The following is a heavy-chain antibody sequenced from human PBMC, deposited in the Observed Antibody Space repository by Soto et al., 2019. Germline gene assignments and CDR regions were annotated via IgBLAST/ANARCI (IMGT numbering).Heavy chain of an antibody. Sequence: LVESGGGLVYPGGSLTLSCVGSGFRFSEHSMNWVRQAPGKGLQWVSYISSSSDSTYYADSVKGRFTVSRDNAKNALFLQMTRLRDDDTATYSCARLPKGSLVTAWGQGVRVTVSS. CDR1: GFRFSEHS. D-gene: IGHD2-21*02. V-gene: IGHV3-48*02. CDR3: ARLPKGSLVTA. J-gene: IGHJ4*02. CDR2: ISSSSDST.